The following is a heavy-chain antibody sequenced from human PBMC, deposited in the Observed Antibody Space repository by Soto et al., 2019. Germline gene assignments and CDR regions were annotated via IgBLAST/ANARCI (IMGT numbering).Heavy chain of an antibody. V-gene: IGHV4-59*01. CDR2: ISYSGST. Sequence: SETLSLTCTVSGGSISSYYWSWIRQPPGKGLEWIGYISYSGSTNYNPSLKSRVTISVDTSKNQFSLKLSSVTAADTAVYYCASSSPHYDFWSGYSFWDAFDIWGQGTMVTVSS. J-gene: IGHJ3*02. CDR3: ASSSPHYDFWSGYSFWDAFDI. CDR1: GGSISSYY. D-gene: IGHD3-3*01.